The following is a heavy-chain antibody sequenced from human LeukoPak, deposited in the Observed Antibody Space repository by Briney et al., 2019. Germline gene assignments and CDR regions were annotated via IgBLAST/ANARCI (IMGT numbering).Heavy chain of an antibody. Sequence: PGGSLRLSCAASGFTCSDYAMTWVRQVPGKGLEWLSSISGRGSNTFYADSVKARFIIYRDNSRNTVHLHLTSLRVEDTAVYYCAKPDRAGDHLLLDSWGQGTLLVVSS. CDR1: GFTCSDYA. CDR3: AKPDRAGDHLLLDS. D-gene: IGHD2-21*02. V-gene: IGHV3-23*01. J-gene: IGHJ4*02. CDR2: ISGRGSNT.